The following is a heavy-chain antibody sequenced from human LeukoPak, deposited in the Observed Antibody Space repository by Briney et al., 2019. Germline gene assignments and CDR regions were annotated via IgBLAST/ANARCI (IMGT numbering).Heavy chain of an antibody. CDR2: IYTSGST. J-gene: IGHJ5*02. V-gene: IGHV4-61*02. D-gene: IGHD5-24*01. Sequence: PAQTLSLTCTVSGGSISSGSYYWSWIRQPAGKGLEWIGRIYTSGSTNYNPSLKSRVTISVDTSKNQFSLKLSSVTAADTAVYYCARDRDDYKYNWFDPWGQGTLVTVSS. CDR3: ARDRDDYKYNWFDP. CDR1: GGSISSGSYY.